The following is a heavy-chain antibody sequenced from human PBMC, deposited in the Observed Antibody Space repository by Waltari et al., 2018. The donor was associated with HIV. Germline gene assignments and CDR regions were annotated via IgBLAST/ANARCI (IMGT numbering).Heavy chain of an antibody. CDR1: GGSISSSSYY. V-gene: IGHV4-39*01. CDR3: ARQWLAQNYYYYYGMDV. Sequence: QLQLQESGPGLVKPSETLSLTCTVSGGSISSSSYYWGWIRQPPGKGLEWIGSIYYSGSTYYNPSLKSRVTISVDTSKNQFSLKLSSVTAADTAVYYCARQWLAQNYYYYYGMDVWGQGTTVTVSS. CDR2: IYYSGST. J-gene: IGHJ6*02. D-gene: IGHD6-19*01.